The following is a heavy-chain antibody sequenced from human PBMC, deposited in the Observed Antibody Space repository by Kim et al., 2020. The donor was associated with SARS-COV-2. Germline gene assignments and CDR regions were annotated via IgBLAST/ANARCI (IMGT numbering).Heavy chain of an antibody. J-gene: IGHJ3*02. V-gene: IGHV4-39*01. Sequence: NPSLQSRVTISVDTSKNQLSLKLSSVTAADTAVYYCARRGGSYRPDAFDIWGQGTMVTVSS. D-gene: IGHD1-26*01. CDR3: ARRGGSYRPDAFDI.